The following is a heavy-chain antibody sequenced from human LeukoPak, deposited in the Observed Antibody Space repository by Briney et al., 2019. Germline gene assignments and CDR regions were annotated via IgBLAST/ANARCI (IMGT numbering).Heavy chain of an antibody. V-gene: IGHV4-61*05. D-gene: IGHD6-13*01. CDR1: GGSISSSYYY. CDR2: IYYSGST. Sequence: SETLSLTCTVSGGSISSSYYYWGWIRQPPGKGLEWIAYIYYSGSTNYNPSLKSRVTISVDTSKNQFSLKLSSVTAADTAVYYCARVYYSNSYDYWYFDLWGRGTLVTVSS. J-gene: IGHJ2*01. CDR3: ARVYYSNSYDYWYFDL.